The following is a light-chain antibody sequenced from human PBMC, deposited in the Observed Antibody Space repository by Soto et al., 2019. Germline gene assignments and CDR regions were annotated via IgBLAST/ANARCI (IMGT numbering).Light chain of an antibody. CDR2: GAS. Sequence: EVVLTQSPGILSLSPGERASLSCGASQSISSSFLAWYQQKPGQAPRLLIYGASSRATGIPDRFSGSVSGTDFTLTISSLQPEDFATYYCQQSYSTPITFGQGTRLEIK. V-gene: IGKV3-20*01. CDR3: QQSYSTPIT. J-gene: IGKJ5*01. CDR1: QSISSSF.